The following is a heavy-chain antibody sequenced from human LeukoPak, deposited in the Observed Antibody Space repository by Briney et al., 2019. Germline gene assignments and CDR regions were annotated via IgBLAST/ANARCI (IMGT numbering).Heavy chain of an antibody. V-gene: IGHV3-33*01. CDR2: TWYDESNK. D-gene: IGHD2-21*02. CDR3: ARDLWCGADCYGTFDI. J-gene: IGHJ3*02. Sequence: GRSLRLSCAASGFIFSNHGMHWVRQAPGKGLEWVALTWYDESNKYYADSVKGRFTISRDNSKNTLYLQMNSLRAEDTAVYYCARDLWCGADCYGTFDIWGQGTMVSVSS. CDR1: GFIFSNHG.